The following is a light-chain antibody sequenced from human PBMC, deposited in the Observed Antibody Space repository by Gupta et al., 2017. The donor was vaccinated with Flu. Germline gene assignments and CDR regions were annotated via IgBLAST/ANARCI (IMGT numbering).Light chain of an antibody. CDR2: GDS. Sequence: QSVLTQPPSVSGAPGQTVTISCTGSSSKVGAPYDINWYQQLPGTAPKLLIYGDSNRPSGVPDRFSGSKSGTSASLAITGLQAEDEADYYCQSYDSSRSGFWVFGGGTKLTVL. CDR3: QSYDSSRSGFWV. J-gene: IGLJ3*02. CDR1: SSKVGAPYD. V-gene: IGLV1-40*01.